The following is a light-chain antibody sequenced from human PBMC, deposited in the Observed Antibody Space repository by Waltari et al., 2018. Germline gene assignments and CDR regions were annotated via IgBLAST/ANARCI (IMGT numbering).Light chain of an antibody. V-gene: IGLV1-51*01. CDR3: GTWDSSLSAGV. CDR2: DNN. Sequence: QSVLTQPPSVSAAPGQKVTISCSGRSSNIGRNYVSWYQHLPGTAPKLLIYDNNNRPSGIPDRFSGSKSGTSATLGITGLQTGDEADYYCGTWDSSLSAGVFGGGTKLTVL. CDR1: SSNIGRNY. J-gene: IGLJ2*01.